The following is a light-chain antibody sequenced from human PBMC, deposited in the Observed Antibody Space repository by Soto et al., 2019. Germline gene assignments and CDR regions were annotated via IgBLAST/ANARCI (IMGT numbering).Light chain of an antibody. V-gene: IGKV1-5*01. CDR2: DAS. CDR1: QSINNR. Sequence: IRMTQSPSTLSAYLGDRVTINCRASQSINNRLAWYQQMPGKAPNLLIYDASSLESGVPSRFRGSGSETEFTLTISGLQPDEFPTYYCQQFSDGWTFGQGTKVDI. J-gene: IGKJ1*01. CDR3: QQFSDGWT.